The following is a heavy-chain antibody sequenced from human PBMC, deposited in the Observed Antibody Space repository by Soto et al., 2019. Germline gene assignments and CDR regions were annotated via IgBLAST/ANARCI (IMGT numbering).Heavy chain of an antibody. CDR3: ARERSRYDRSGYYRPDY. CDR1: GDTFSTYS. V-gene: IGHV1-69*09. D-gene: IGHD3-22*01. Sequence: QVQLVQSGAEVKKPGSSVKVSCKVSGDTFSTYSISWVRQAPGQGLEWLGGIIPILGIPSYAQRFQDRVTITADKSTSTAYMELSGLRSEDTAVYYCARERSRYDRSGYYRPDYWGQGTLVTVSS. CDR2: IIPILGIP. J-gene: IGHJ4*02.